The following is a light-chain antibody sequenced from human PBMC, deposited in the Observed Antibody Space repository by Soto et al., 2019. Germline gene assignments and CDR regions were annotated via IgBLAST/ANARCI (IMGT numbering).Light chain of an antibody. CDR2: NTS. V-gene: IGKV3-20*01. Sequence: EIVLTQSPGTLSLSPGERATLSYRASQSVSSSYLAWYQQKPGQAPRLLIYNTSSRATGIPDRFSGSGSGTDFTLTISRLELGDFAVYYCQQYGSSLLTFGGGTKVEIK. CDR1: QSVSSSY. CDR3: QQYGSSLLT. J-gene: IGKJ4*01.